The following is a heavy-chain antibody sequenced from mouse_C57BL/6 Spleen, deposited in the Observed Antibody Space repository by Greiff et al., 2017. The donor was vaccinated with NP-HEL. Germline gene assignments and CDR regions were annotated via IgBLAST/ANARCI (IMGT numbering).Heavy chain of an antibody. V-gene: IGHV5-9*01. Sequence: EVMLVESGGGLVKPGGSLKLSCAASGFTFSSFTMSWVRQTPEKRLEWVATISGGGGNTYYPDSVKGRFTISRDNAKNTLYLQMSSLRSEDTALYYCARQDGNYFYAMDYWGQGTSVTVSS. CDR2: ISGGGGNT. D-gene: IGHD2-1*01. J-gene: IGHJ4*01. CDR3: ARQDGNYFYAMDY. CDR1: GFTFSSFT.